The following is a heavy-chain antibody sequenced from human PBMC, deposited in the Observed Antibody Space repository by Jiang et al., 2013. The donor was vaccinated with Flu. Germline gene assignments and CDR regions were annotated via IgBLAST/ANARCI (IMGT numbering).Heavy chain of an antibody. CDR1: GNTFTKYW. Sequence: GAEVKKPGESLRISCKDPGNTFTKYWINWVRQMPGRGLEWMGRISPSDSSVWYSPSFRGHVTISVDESISSVHLYWTNVQSSDTAIYYCVRGHYAGPWGWGQGTLVTVSS. V-gene: IGHV5-10-1*01. CDR3: VRGHYAGPWG. D-gene: IGHD2-2*01. J-gene: IGHJ4*02. CDR2: ISPSDSSV.